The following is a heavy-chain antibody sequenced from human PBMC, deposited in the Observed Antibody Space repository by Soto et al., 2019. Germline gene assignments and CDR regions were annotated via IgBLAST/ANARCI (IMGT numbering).Heavy chain of an antibody. CDR1: GDSISSRSYY. CDR2: IYYSGST. D-gene: IGHD2-21*02. Sequence: SSETLSLTCTVTGDSISSRSYYWGWIRQPPGKGLEWIGSIYYSGSTYNNPSLRSRVSMSIDTSKDQFSLKLKSVTAADTALYFCERKRTSVVTQAHFDVRGPGSLVTVYS. CDR3: ERKRTSVVTQAHFDV. J-gene: IGHJ1*01. V-gene: IGHV4-39*01.